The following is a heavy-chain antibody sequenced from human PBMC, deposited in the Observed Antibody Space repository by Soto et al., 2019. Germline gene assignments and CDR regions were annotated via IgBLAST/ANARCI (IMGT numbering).Heavy chain of an antibody. Sequence: GGSLRLSCAASGFTFSSYWMSWVRQAPGKGLEWVANIKQDGSEKYYVDSVKGRFTISRDNAKNSLYLQMNSLRAEDTAVYYCASSKGVGRQRYFQHWGQGTLVTVSS. CDR3: ASSKGVGRQRYFQH. V-gene: IGHV3-7*01. J-gene: IGHJ1*01. CDR2: IKQDGSEK. CDR1: GFTFSSYW. D-gene: IGHD3-10*01.